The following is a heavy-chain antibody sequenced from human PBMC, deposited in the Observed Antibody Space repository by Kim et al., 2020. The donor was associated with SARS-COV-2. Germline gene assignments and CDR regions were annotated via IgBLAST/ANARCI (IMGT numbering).Heavy chain of an antibody. V-gene: IGHV3-30*18. CDR2: ISYDGSNK. D-gene: IGHD2-8*01. CDR1: GFTFSSYG. Sequence: GGSLRLSCAASGFTFSSYGMHWVRQAPGKGLEWVAVISYDGSNKYYADSVKGRFTISRDNSKNTLYLQMNSLRAEDTAVYYCAKDRNSRGLMKHGMDVWG. CDR3: AKDRNSRGLMKHGMDV. J-gene: IGHJ6*01.